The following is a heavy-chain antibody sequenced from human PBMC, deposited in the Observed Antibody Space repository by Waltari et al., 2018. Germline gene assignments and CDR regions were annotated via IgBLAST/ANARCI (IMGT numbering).Heavy chain of an antibody. V-gene: IGHV4-4*07. CDR3: ARNQNGAFDV. CDR1: GVSISSHF. J-gene: IGHJ3*01. D-gene: IGHD2-2*01. CDR2: IRTSGVT. Sequence: QVQLQESGPGLVKPSETLSLTCTVSGVSISSHFWTWIRQPAGKGLEWVGRIRTSGVTDYSPHIKSRVTMSVDTSKNQFSLRLSSVTAADTAVYYCARNQNGAFDVWGQGTRVTVSS.